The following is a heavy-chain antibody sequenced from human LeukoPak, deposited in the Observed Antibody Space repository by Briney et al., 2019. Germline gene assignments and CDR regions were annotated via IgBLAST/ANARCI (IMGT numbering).Heavy chain of an antibody. CDR3: ARDQMELMVYAALYGMDV. J-gene: IGHJ6*02. V-gene: IGHV1-69*13. CDR1: GGTFSSYA. Sequence: SVKVSCKASGGTFSSYAISWVRQAPGQGLEWMGRIIPIFGTANYAQKFQGRVTITADESTSTAYMELSSLRSEDTAVYYCARDQMELMVYAALYGMDVWGQGTTVTVSS. CDR2: IIPIFGTA. D-gene: IGHD2-8*01.